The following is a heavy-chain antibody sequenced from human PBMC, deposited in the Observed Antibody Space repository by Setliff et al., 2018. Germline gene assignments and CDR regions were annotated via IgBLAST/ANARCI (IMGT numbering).Heavy chain of an antibody. CDR2: IWYDGSNK. Sequence: PGGSLRLSCAASGFTFNNFAMHWVRQAPGKGLEWVAVIWYDGSNKYYADSVKGRFTISRDNSKNTLYLQMNSLRAEDTAVYYCAKGGAHCSGGYCYGANWGQGTLVTVSS. V-gene: IGHV3-33*06. CDR1: GFTFNNFA. CDR3: AKGGAHCSGGYCYGAN. J-gene: IGHJ4*02. D-gene: IGHD2-15*01.